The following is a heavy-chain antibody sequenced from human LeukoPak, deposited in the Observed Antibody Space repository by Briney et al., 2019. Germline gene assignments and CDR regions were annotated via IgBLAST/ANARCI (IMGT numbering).Heavy chain of an antibody. Sequence: ASVKVSFKASGYTFTSYYMHWVRQAPGQGLEWMGIINPSGGSTSYPQKFQGRVTMTRDTSTSTVYMELSSLRSEDTAVYYCARPPAGDDAFDIWGQGTMVTVSS. V-gene: IGHV1-46*01. CDR1: GYTFTSYY. CDR2: INPSGGST. J-gene: IGHJ3*02. D-gene: IGHD4-17*01. CDR3: ARPPAGDDAFDI.